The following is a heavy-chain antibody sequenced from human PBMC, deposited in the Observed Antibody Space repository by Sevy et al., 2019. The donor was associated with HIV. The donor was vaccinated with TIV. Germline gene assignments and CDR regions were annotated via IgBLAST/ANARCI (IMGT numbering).Heavy chain of an antibody. J-gene: IGHJ4*02. CDR3: ARTIRLEPPHL. CDR1: GGSFSGYY. V-gene: IGHV4-34*01. CDR2: INHSGST. Sequence: SETLSLTCAVYGGSFSGYYWSWIRQPPGKGLERIGEINHSGSTNYNPSLKSRVTISVDTPKNQFSLKLSSVTAADTAVYYCARTIRLEPPHLWGQGTLVTVSS. D-gene: IGHD1-1*01.